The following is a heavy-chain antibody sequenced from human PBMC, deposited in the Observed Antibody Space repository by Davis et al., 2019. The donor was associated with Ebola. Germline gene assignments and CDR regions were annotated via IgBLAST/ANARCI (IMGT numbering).Heavy chain of an antibody. CDR2: IRNKGNSYTT. V-gene: IGHV3-72*01. D-gene: IGHD5-18*01. J-gene: IGHJ3*02. Sequence: PGGSLRLSCAASGFTLSDNYMDWVRQAQGQGLEWVARIRNKGNSYTTEYAASVKGRFTISRDDSENSHYLQMNSLKTEDTAVYYCARGSVGTAFRAFDIWGQGTMVTVSS. CDR3: ARGSVGTAFRAFDI. CDR1: GFTLSDNY.